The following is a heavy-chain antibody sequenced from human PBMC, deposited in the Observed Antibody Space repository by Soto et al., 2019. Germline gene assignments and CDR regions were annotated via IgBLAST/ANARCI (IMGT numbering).Heavy chain of an antibody. CDR3: AKIRSGWYGGAFDD. CDR2: ISYDGNNR. CDR1: GFTSSTYG. Sequence: QVKLVESGGGVVQPGRSLRLSCAASGFTSSTYGMHWVRQAPGKGLEWVAFISYDGNNRYYIDSVKGRFTISRDKSKNTLYLQMNSLRAEHTAVYYCAKIRSGWYGGAFDDWGRGTLVTVSS. D-gene: IGHD6-19*01. J-gene: IGHJ4*02. V-gene: IGHV3-30*18.